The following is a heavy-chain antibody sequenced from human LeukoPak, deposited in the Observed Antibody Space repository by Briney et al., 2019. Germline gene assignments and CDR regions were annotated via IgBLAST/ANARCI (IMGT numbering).Heavy chain of an antibody. D-gene: IGHD2-2*01. CDR1: GFTFSSYS. Sequence: GGSLRLSCAASGFTFSSYSMNWVRQAPGKGLEWVSYISSSSSTIYYADSVKGRFTISRDNAKNSLYLQMNSLRAEDTAVYYCARDVVVPAAYPFYYYYGMDVWGQGTTVTVSS. J-gene: IGHJ6*02. CDR3: ARDVVVPAAYPFYYYYGMDV. CDR2: ISSSSSTI. V-gene: IGHV3-48*01.